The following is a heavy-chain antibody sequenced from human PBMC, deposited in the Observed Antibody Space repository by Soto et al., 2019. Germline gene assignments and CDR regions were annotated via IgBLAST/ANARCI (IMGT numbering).Heavy chain of an antibody. CDR2: IIPMFGTP. J-gene: IGHJ5*02. D-gene: IGHD2-15*01. V-gene: IGHV1-69*01. Sequence: QVQLVQSGAEVKKPGSSVRVSCKASGGTFSSHAFTWVRQAPGKGLEWMGGIIPMFGTPNYAQKFQCRLTITAETDTAYMELRMRRAEDTAVFFCAKERDVGDVYSVGMFDLWGQGTLVPVSS. CDR3: AKERDVGDVYSVGMFDL. CDR1: GGTFSSHA.